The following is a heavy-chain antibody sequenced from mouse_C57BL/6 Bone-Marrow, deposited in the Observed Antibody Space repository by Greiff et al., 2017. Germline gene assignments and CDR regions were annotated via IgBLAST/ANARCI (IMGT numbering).Heavy chain of an antibody. CDR1: GYTFTSYW. V-gene: IGHV1-64*01. D-gene: IGHD1-1*01. J-gene: IGHJ2*01. CDR3: ASLIYYYGSSYND. Sequence: QVQLQQPGAELVKPGASVKLSCKASGYTFTSYWMHWVKQRPGQGLEWIGMFHPNSGITNYNQKFKSKSTLTVDQSSSTAYMQLSSLTSEDSAVYYYASLIYYYGSSYNDGGQGTTLTVSA. CDR2: FHPNSGIT.